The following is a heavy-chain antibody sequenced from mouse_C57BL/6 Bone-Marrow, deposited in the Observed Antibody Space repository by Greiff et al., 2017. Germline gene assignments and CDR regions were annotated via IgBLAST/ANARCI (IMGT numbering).Heavy chain of an antibody. CDR2: ISSGGSYT. CDR1: GFTFSSYG. D-gene: IGHD2-3*01. CDR3: ARRGYYALYYFDY. V-gene: IGHV5-6*01. Sequence: EVQLVESGGDLVKPGGSLKLSCAASGFTFSSYGMSWVRQTPDKRLEWVATISSGGSYTYYPDSVKGRFTISRDNAKNTLYLQMSSLKSEDTAMYYCARRGYYALYYFDYWGQGTTLTVSS. J-gene: IGHJ2*01.